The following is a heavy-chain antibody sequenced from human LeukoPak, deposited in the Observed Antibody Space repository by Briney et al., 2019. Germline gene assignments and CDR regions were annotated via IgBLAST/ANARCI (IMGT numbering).Heavy chain of an antibody. CDR3: AKSLQRPAPYPGVEPIGDNWFDP. CDR2: ISYDGSNK. V-gene: IGHV3-30*18. D-gene: IGHD2-15*01. CDR1: GFTFSSYW. Sequence: GGSLRLSCAASGFTFSSYWMSWVRQAPGKGLEWVAVISYDGSNKYYADSVKGRFTISRDNSKNTLYLQMNSLRAEDTAVYYCAKSLQRPAPYPGVEPIGDNWFDPWGQGTLVTVSS. J-gene: IGHJ5*02.